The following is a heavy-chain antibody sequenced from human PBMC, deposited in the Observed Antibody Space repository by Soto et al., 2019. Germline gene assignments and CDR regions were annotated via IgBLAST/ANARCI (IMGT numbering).Heavy chain of an antibody. J-gene: IGHJ4*02. CDR3: ARDWKDTAMAHYDYFHX. Sequence: SETLSLTCTVSGVSTSSGGYYWSWIRQHPGKGLELIGYIYYSGSTYYNPSLKSRVTISVDTSKNQFSLKLSSVTAADTAVYYCARDWKDTAMAHYDYFHXWGQVTLVTVSX. CDR2: IYYSGST. D-gene: IGHD5-18*01. V-gene: IGHV4-31*03. CDR1: GVSTSSGGYY.